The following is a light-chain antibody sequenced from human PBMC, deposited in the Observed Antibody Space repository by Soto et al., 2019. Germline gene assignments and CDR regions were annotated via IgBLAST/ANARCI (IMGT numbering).Light chain of an antibody. CDR3: ISYTSATSTYV. Sequence: QSVLTQPASVSGSPGQSITISCTGTSSDVGGYNYVSWYQHHPGKAPKLIIYEVTNRPSGVSNRFSGSKSGNTASLTISGLQAEDESDYYCISYTSATSTYVLGNGTKVT. CDR1: SSDVGGYNY. J-gene: IGLJ1*01. V-gene: IGLV2-14*01. CDR2: EVT.